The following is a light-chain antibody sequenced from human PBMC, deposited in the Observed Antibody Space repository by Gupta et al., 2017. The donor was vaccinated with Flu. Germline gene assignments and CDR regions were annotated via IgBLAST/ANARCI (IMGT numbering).Light chain of an antibody. Sequence: QSVLTQPHSASGSPGQRVTVFCSGSSSNVGSNVVNWYQQFPGMAPKLFIHSNDRRRSGVPDRFSASKSGTSASLVISGLRSEDEADYYCAAWDDSLNGPRFVFGSGTKVTVL. V-gene: IGLV1-44*01. J-gene: IGLJ1*01. CDR3: AAWDDSLNGPRFV. CDR2: SND. CDR1: SSNVGSNV.